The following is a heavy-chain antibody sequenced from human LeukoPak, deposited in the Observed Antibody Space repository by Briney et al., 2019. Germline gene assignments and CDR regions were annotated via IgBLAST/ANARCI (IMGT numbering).Heavy chain of an antibody. J-gene: IGHJ6*03. CDR1: GFTFSNFW. CDR2: IKPDGSIQ. D-gene: IGHD4-17*01. Sequence: GGSLRLSCTASGFTFSNFWMAWVRQAPGKGLEWVANIKPDGSIQFYGDSVKGRFTISRDNSKNSLYLQMNSLRTEDTALYYCAKDFTVTTLYYYYYYMDVWGKGTTVTVSS. V-gene: IGHV3-7*03. CDR3: AKDFTVTTLYYYYYYMDV.